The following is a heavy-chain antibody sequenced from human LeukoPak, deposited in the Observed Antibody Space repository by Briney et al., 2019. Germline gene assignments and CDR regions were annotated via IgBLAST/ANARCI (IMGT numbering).Heavy chain of an antibody. CDR1: GFTFNDYA. V-gene: IGHV3-30*02. D-gene: IGHD5-12*01. CDR3: AKFTVATTNFDY. Sequence: PGGSLRLSCAASGFTFNDYAMHWVRQAPGKGLEWVAFIRDDGSETYHADSVKGQFTISRDNSKNTLYLQMNSLRAEDTAVYYCAKFTVATTNFDYWGQGTLVTVSS. J-gene: IGHJ4*02. CDR2: IRDDGSET.